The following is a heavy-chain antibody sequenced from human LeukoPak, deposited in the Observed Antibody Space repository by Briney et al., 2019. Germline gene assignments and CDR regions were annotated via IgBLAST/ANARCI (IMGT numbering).Heavy chain of an antibody. Sequence: ASVTVSCKASGYTFTSYYMHWVRQAPGQGLEWMGWMNPNSGNTGYAQKFQGRVTMTRNTSISTAYMELSSLRSEDTAVYYCARAVTMVRAMDVWGQGTTVTVSS. CDR1: GYTFTSYY. J-gene: IGHJ6*02. CDR3: ARAVTMVRAMDV. V-gene: IGHV1-8*02. CDR2: MNPNSGNT. D-gene: IGHD3-10*01.